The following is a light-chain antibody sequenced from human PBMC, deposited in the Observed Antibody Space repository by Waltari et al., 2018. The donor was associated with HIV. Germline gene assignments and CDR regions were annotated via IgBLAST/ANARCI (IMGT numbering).Light chain of an antibody. J-gene: IGLJ2*01. Sequence: YELTQPPSVSVSPGQTARITSSGDALPDQFAHWYQQRPGQAPILLIFKDNKRPAGIPERFSGSSSGTTVTLTISGVQAEDEADYYCQSADSSGALGVFGGGTKLTVL. V-gene: IGLV3-25*03. CDR2: KDN. CDR1: ALPDQF. CDR3: QSADSSGALGV.